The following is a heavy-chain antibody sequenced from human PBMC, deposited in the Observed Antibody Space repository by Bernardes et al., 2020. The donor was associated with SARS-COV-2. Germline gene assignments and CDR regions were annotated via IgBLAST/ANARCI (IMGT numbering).Heavy chain of an antibody. D-gene: IGHD6-19*01. Sequence: GGSLRLSCAASGFIFSDYAMHWVRQAPGKGLEWVALISHDGGHKYYADSVRGRLTVSRDNSKNTLYLQINSLRDEDTAVYYCAKILSSAWFDPRVGYFENWGQGTLVTVSS. J-gene: IGHJ4*02. CDR2: ISHDGGHK. V-gene: IGHV3-30*18. CDR1: GFIFSDYA. CDR3: AKILSSAWFDPRVGYFEN.